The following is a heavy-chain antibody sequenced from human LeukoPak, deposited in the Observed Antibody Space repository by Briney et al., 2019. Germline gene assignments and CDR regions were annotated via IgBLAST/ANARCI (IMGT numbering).Heavy chain of an antibody. CDR1: GGSISSSSYY. CDR3: ASMDPGSYGGQAS. V-gene: IGHV4-39*01. D-gene: IGHD4-23*01. CDR2: IYSSGST. Sequence: PSETLSLTCTVSGGSISSSSYYWGWIRQPPGKGLEWIGSIYSSGSTYDNPSLKGRVTISVDTSKNQFSLKLSSVTASDTAVYYCASMDPGSYGGQASWGQGTLVTVSS. J-gene: IGHJ4*02.